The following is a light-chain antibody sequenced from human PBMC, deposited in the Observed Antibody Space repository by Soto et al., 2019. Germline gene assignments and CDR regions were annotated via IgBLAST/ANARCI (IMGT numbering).Light chain of an antibody. CDR3: QHYNELPLT. CDR2: RAY. J-gene: IGKJ4*01. V-gene: IGKV3-15*01. CDR1: QSVSTN. Sequence: IVMTQSPAALAFWRGERATLSCRASQSVSTNLAWYQQKPGQGPRLLIFRAYTRAIGIPARLSASGYGTDFTINISSLQSEDFAVYYCQHYNELPLTFGGGHKVDTK.